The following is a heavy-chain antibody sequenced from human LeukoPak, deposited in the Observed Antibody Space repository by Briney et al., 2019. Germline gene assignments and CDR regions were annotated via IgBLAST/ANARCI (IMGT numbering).Heavy chain of an antibody. J-gene: IGHJ4*02. CDR1: GFTFSNFW. D-gene: IGHD4/OR15-4a*01. Sequence: GSLILSCAASGFTFSNFWMSWARQAPGKGLEWVANIKYDGSEKHYVDSVKGRFTISRDNAKNSLYLQMDSLRAEDTAVYYCASDSDDYGDYWGQGTLVTVSS. CDR2: IKYDGSEK. CDR3: ASDSDDYGDY. V-gene: IGHV3-7*01.